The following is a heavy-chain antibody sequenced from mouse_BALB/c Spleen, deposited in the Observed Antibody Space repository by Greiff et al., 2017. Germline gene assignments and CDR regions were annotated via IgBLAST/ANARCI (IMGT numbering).Heavy chain of an antibody. Sequence: QVPLPHPGAELLMPGASVKMSCKASGYKFTDYWMHWVKQRPGQGLEWIGAIDTSDSYTSYNQKFKGKATLTVDESSSTAYMQLSSLTSEDSAVYYCARENYAMDYWGQGTSVTVSS. J-gene: IGHJ4*01. CDR3: ARENYAMDY. CDR1: GYKFTDYW. CDR2: IDTSDSYT. V-gene: IGHV1-69*01.